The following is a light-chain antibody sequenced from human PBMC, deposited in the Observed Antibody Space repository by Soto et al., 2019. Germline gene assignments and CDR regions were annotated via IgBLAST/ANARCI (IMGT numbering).Light chain of an antibody. CDR1: QSVSNY. CDR3: QQRSISPWT. J-gene: IGKJ1*01. CDR2: DAS. Sequence: EIVLTQSPATLSLSPGERATLSCWASQSVSNYFVWYQQKPGQGPRLLIYDASKRATRIPARLSGSGSGTDFTLTISSLEPEDFAVEDCQQRSISPWTVGQGTKVDIK. V-gene: IGKV3-11*01.